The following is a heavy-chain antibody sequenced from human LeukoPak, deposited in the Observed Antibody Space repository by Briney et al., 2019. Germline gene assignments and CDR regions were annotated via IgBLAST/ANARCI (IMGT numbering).Heavy chain of an antibody. Sequence: PSETLSLTCTVSGGSITSFYWSWIRQPAGKGLEWIGRIYSSGSTNYNPSLMSRVTMSVDTSKNHFSLKLTSVTAADAAVYYCAREKSSGWSENFDHWGQGTLVTVSS. CDR2: IYSSGST. CDR1: GGSITSFY. D-gene: IGHD6-19*01. J-gene: IGHJ4*02. CDR3: AREKSSGWSENFDH. V-gene: IGHV4-4*07.